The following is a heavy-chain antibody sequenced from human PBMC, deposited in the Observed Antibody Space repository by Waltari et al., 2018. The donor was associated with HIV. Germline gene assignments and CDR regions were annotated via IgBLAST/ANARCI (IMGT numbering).Heavy chain of an antibody. D-gene: IGHD3-16*01. Sequence: EVQLVESGGGLVQPGGSLRLSCAASGFTFSSYWMHWVRQAPGKGLVWVARINSDGRSKNYADSVKCRFTSARDNAKNTVYLQMNRLRAEDTALYYCASLYNYVWGSPPPFDYWGQGTLVTVSS. J-gene: IGHJ4*02. CDR3: ASLYNYVWGSPPPFDY. V-gene: IGHV3-74*01. CDR2: INSDGRSK. CDR1: GFTFSSYW.